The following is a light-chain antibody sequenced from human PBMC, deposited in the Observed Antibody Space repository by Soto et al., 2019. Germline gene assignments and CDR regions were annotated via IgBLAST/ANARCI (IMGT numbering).Light chain of an antibody. CDR2: EAS. Sequence: DIQMTHSPSSLSASVGDRVTITCRASQVISSRLAWYQQKPEKAPKSLIYEASSLQSGVPSRFSGSGSGTDFTLTISSLQPEDFATYYCQQYNSYSPTFGQGTKVDIK. CDR1: QVISSR. J-gene: IGKJ1*01. CDR3: QQYNSYSPT. V-gene: IGKV1D-16*01.